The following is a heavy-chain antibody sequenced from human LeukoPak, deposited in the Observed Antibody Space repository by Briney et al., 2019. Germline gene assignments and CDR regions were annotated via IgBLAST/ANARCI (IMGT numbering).Heavy chain of an antibody. CDR2: INPNSGGT. D-gene: IGHD3-22*01. CDR1: GYTFTSYY. Sequence: ASVKVSCKASGYTFTSYYMHWVRQAPGQGLEWMGWINPNSGGTNYAQKFQGRVTMTRDTSISTAYMELRSLRSDDTAVYYCARAARKVGYYDSSGYYSGLVYWGQGTLVTVSS. CDR3: ARAARKVGYYDSSGYYSGLVY. V-gene: IGHV1-2*02. J-gene: IGHJ4*02.